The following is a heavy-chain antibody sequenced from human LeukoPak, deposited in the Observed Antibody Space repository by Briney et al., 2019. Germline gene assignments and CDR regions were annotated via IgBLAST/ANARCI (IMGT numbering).Heavy chain of an antibody. CDR1: GYTFTGYY. CDR3: ARGETYYDFWSGSYYYYYGMDV. Sequence: ASVRVSCKASGYTFTGYYMHWVRQAPGQGLEWMGWINPNSGGTNYAQKFQGRVTMTRDTSISTAYMELSGLRSDDTAVYYCARGETYYDFWSGSYYYYYGMDVWGQGTTVTVSS. J-gene: IGHJ6*02. V-gene: IGHV1-2*02. D-gene: IGHD3-3*01. CDR2: INPNSGGT.